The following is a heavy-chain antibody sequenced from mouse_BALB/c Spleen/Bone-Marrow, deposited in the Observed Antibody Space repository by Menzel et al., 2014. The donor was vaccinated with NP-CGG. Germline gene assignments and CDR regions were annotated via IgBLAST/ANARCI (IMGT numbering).Heavy chain of an antibody. CDR2: INPDSSTI. D-gene: IGHD1-2*01. V-gene: IGHV4-1*02. Sequence: VQLKQSGGGLVQPGGSLKLSCAASGFDFSSYWMNWVWQAPGKGLEWIGEINPDSSTINYTPSLKEKFIISRDNDKNTLYLQMNKVRSEDTALYYCARLHYYGYEAYWGQGTLVTVSA. J-gene: IGHJ3*01. CDR3: ARLHYYGYEAY. CDR1: GFDFSSYW.